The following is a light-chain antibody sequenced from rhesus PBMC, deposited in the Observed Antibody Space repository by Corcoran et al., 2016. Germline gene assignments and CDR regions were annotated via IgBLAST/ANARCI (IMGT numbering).Light chain of an antibody. J-gene: IGKJ1*01. Sequence: ETVVTQSPATLSLSPGERATLSFRASPSVCCFLAWYSQKPGQAPRLLIYGASSRATGIPDRFSGGWCVTDFTLTIGSLEPEEVGVYYCRQSSSVWTFGQGTKVEI. CDR1: PSVCCF. V-gene: IGKV3-24*04. CDR3: RQSSSVWT. CDR2: GAS.